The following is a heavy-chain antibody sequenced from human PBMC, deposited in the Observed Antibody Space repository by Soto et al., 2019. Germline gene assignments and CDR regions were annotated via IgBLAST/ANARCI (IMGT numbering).Heavy chain of an antibody. J-gene: IGHJ6*02. CDR2: IIAVYGTS. V-gene: IGHV1-69*01. Sequence: VQLLQSGSDVKKPGSSVKVSCKESGGIFSGYAIGWVQQSPGQGLEWMGGIIAVYGTSTYAQKFQGRVTITADESTTTGYMEVSSLTSEDTAVYFCASRNSGSAYEEVSHYGLDVWGQGTAVTVSS. CDR1: GGIFSGYA. CDR3: ASRNSGSAYEEVSHYGLDV. D-gene: IGHD3-10*01.